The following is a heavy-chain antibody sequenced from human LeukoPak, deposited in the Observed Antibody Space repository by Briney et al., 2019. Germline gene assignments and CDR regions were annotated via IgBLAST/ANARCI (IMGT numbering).Heavy chain of an antibody. CDR3: ARRAGGYSHPYDY. Sequence: PGGSLRLSCAASEFTFSNFGMSWVRQAPGKGLEWVSVISGSGGSTYYADSVKGRFTISRDNSKNTLYLQMNSLRAEDTAVYYCARRAGGYSHPYDYWGQGTLVTVSS. V-gene: IGHV3-23*01. CDR1: EFTFSNFG. J-gene: IGHJ4*02. D-gene: IGHD4-23*01. CDR2: ISGSGGST.